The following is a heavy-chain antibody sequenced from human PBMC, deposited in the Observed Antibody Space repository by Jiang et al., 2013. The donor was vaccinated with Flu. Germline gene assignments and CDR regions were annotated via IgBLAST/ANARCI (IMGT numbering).Heavy chain of an antibody. V-gene: IGHV4-4*02. Sequence: GSGLVKPSGTLSLTCAVSGGSISSSNWWSWVRQPPGKGPEWIGEIYYSGNTNYNPSLKSRVTISVDKSKNQLSLKLRSVTAADTAIYYCARKTDSGIAPNDYWGQGTLVTVSS. CDR1: GGSISSSNW. CDR3: ARKTDSGIAPNDY. CDR2: IYYSGNT. D-gene: IGHD1-26*01. J-gene: IGHJ4*02.